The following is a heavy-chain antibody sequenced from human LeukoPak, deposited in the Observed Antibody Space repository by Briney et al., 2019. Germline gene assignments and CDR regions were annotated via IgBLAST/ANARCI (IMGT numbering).Heavy chain of an antibody. CDR1: GFTVSSNY. D-gene: IGHD5-24*01. CDR2: IYSGGST. V-gene: IGHV3-53*01. CDR3: ARGRRDGYNPGRYYFDY. J-gene: IGHJ4*02. Sequence: PGGSLRLSCAASGFTVSSNYMSWVRQAPGKGLEWVSVIYSGGSTYYADSVKGRFTISRDNSKNTLYLQMNSLRAEDTAVYYCARGRRDGYNPGRYYFDYWGQGTLVTVSS.